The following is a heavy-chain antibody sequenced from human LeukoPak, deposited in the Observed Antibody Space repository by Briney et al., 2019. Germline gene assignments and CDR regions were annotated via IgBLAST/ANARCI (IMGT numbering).Heavy chain of an antibody. CDR2: IWYDGSNK. V-gene: IGHV3-33*01. Sequence: GRSLRLSCAASGFTFSTYGMHWVRQAPGKGLEWVAVIWYDGSNKYYADSVKGRLTISRDNSKNTLYLQMNSLRAEDTAVYYCARDSTAAAAHFDYWGQGTLVTVSS. J-gene: IGHJ4*02. D-gene: IGHD6-13*01. CDR1: GFTFSTYG. CDR3: ARDSTAAAAHFDY.